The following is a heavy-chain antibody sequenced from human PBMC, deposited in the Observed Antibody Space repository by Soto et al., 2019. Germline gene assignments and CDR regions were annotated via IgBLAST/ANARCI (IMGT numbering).Heavy chain of an antibody. V-gene: IGHV1-2*04. CDR2: INPNSGGT. Sequence: QVQLVQSGAEVKKPGASVKVSCKASGYTFTGYYMHWVRQAPGQGLEWMGWINPNSGGTNYAQKFQGWVTMTRGTSISTAYMGLSRLRSDDTAVYYCARAGRRGYDFWSGYYTEDYYYYGMDVWGQGTTVTVSS. CDR1: GYTFTGYY. J-gene: IGHJ6*02. D-gene: IGHD3-3*01. CDR3: ARAGRRGYDFWSGYYTEDYYYYGMDV.